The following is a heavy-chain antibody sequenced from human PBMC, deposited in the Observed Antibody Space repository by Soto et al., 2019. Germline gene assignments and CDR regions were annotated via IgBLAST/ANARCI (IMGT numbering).Heavy chain of an antibody. V-gene: IGHV3-23*01. CDR2: ISGSGDST. J-gene: IGHJ4*02. CDR1: GFTFSSYD. D-gene: IGHD1-26*01. CDR3: ARRGSGSYYDY. Sequence: EVQLLESGGGLVQPGGSLRLSCAASGFTFSSYDMRWVRQAPVKGLEWVSAISGSGDSTYYADSVKGRFTISRDNSKNTLYLQMNSLRAEDTAVYYCARRGSGSYYDYWGQGTLVTVSS.